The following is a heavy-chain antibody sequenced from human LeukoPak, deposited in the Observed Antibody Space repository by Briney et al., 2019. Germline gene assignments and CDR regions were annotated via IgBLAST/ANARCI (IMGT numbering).Heavy chain of an antibody. V-gene: IGHV3-7*01. Sequence: PGGSLRLSCAASGFIFSNYWMSWVRQAPGKGLEWVANIKQDGSDKYYVDSVKGRFTIPRDNGKNSLYLEMNSLRAEDTAVYYCARDSNSYGSGATIDYWGQGTLVTVSS. CDR3: ARDSNSYGSGATIDY. CDR1: GFIFSNYW. D-gene: IGHD3-10*01. J-gene: IGHJ4*02. CDR2: IKQDGSDK.